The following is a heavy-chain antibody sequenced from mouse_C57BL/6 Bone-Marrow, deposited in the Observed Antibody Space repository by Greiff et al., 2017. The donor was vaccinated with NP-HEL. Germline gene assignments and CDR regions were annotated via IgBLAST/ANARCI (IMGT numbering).Heavy chain of an antibody. CDR2: IYPGSGST. V-gene: IGHV1-55*01. CDR3: ARKNYSNYEGSVMDY. D-gene: IGHD2-5*01. CDR1: GYTFTSYW. Sequence: QVQLQQPGAELVKPGASVKMSCKASGYTFTSYWITWVKQRPGQGLEWIGDIYPGSGSTNYNEKFKSKATLTVDTSSSTAYMQLSSLTSEDSAVYYCARKNYSNYEGSVMDYWGQGTSVTVSS. J-gene: IGHJ4*01.